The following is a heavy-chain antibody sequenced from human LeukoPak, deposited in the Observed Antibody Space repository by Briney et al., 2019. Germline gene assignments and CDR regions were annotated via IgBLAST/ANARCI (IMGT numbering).Heavy chain of an antibody. CDR1: GGSISSYY. J-gene: IGHJ3*02. V-gene: IGHV4-4*07. CDR3: ARSQGAFTMVRGTAFDI. Sequence: SETLSLTCTVSGGSISSYYWSWIRQPAGKGLEWVGRLYPSGSTNYNPSLKSRVTMSVDTSKNQFSLKLSSVTAADTAVYYCARSQGAFTMVRGTAFDIWGQGTMVTVSS. D-gene: IGHD3-10*01. CDR2: LYPSGST.